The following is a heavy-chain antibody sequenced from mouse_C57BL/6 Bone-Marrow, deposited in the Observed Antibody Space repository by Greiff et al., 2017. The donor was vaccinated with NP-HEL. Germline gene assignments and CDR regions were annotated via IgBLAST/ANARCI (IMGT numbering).Heavy chain of an antibody. CDR3: ARKGYDYDVSYWYFDV. Sequence: QVQLQQSGPGLVQPSQSLSITCTVSGFSLTSYGVHWVRQSPGKGLAWLGVIWSGGSTDYNAAFISRLSISKDNSKSQVFFKMNSLQADDTAIYYCARKGYDYDVSYWYFDVWGTGTTVTVSS. CDR1: GFSLTSYG. J-gene: IGHJ1*03. V-gene: IGHV2-2*01. CDR2: IWSGGST. D-gene: IGHD2-4*01.